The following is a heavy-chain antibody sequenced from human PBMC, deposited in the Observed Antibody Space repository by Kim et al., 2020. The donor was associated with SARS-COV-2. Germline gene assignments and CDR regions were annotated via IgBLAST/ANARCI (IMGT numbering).Heavy chain of an antibody. J-gene: IGHJ3*02. CDR3: AKDKALAYCGGDCDANDAFDI. CDR2: IYSGGSST. D-gene: IGHD2-21*02. Sequence: GGSLRLSCAASGFTFSSYAMSWVRQAPGKGLEWVSVIYSGGSSTYYADSVKGRFTISRDNSKNTLYLQMNSLRAEDTAVYYCAKDKALAYCGGDCDANDAFDIWGQGKMVTVSS. V-gene: IGHV3-23*03. CDR1: GFTFSSYA.